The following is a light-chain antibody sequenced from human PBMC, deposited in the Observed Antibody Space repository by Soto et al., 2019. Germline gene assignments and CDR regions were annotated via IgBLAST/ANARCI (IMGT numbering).Light chain of an antibody. CDR2: GAF. Sequence: EIVLPQSPDPLSLSPGERSTLSCRASPSVTNFLAWYQQKPGQAPRLLIYGAFNRATGIPARFSGSGSGTDFTLTISSLEPEDSAIYYCQQRNIGPPVTFGQGTRLEI. CDR1: PSVTNF. J-gene: IGKJ5*01. CDR3: QQRNIGPPVT. V-gene: IGKV3-11*01.